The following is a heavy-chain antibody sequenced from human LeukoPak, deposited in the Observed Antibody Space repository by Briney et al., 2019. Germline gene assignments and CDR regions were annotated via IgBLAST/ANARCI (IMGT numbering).Heavy chain of an antibody. CDR2: VHYTGST. CDR3: ARFVVGQWLINY. CDR1: GGSISSSNSY. V-gene: IGHV4-39*01. J-gene: IGHJ4*02. Sequence: SETLSLTCAISGGSISSSNSYWDWIRQPPGKGLEWIGYVHYTGSTHYNPALKSRLTISADTSKNQFALKMTSMTAADTAVYYCARFVVGQWLINYWGQGALVTVSS. D-gene: IGHD6-19*01.